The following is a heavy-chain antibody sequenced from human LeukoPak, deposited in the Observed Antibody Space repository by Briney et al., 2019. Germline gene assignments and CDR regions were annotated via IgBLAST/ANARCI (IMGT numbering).Heavy chain of an antibody. J-gene: IGHJ5*02. Sequence: GGSLRLSCAASGITLSTYWMSWVRQAPGKGLEWVANIKQDGSEKYYVDSVKGRFTISRDNAKNSLYLQMNSLRAEDTAVYYCARDGVWFGELEFDPWGQGTLVTVSS. CDR1: GITLSTYW. D-gene: IGHD3-10*01. CDR3: ARDGVWFGELEFDP. V-gene: IGHV3-7*01. CDR2: IKQDGSEK.